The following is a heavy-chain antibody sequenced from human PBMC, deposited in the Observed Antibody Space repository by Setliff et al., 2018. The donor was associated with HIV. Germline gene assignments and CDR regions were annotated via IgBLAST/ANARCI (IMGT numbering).Heavy chain of an antibody. CDR3: ARDKGVVVTRGYNWFDP. J-gene: IGHJ5*02. CDR1: GGSISTYY. D-gene: IGHD2-15*01. V-gene: IGHV4-59*01. CDR2: IYYSGST. Sequence: KPSETLSLTCSVSGGSISTYYWSWIRQPPGKGLEWIGYIYYSGSTNYNPSLKSRVAISVDTSKNQFSLKLRSVTAADTAVYYCARDKGVVVTRGYNWFDPWGQGTLVTVSS.